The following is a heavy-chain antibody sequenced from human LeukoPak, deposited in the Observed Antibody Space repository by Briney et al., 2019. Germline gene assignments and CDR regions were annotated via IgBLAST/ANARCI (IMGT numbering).Heavy chain of an antibody. CDR2: IIPIFGTA. Sequence: GASVKVSCKASGGTFSSYAISWVRQAPGQGLEWMGGIIPIFGTAYYAQKFQGRVTITTDESTSTAYMELSSLRSEDTAVYYCARERSGSNYYYMDVWGKGTTVTVSS. J-gene: IGHJ6*03. CDR1: GGTFSSYA. D-gene: IGHD6-6*01. V-gene: IGHV1-69*05. CDR3: ARERSGSNYYYMDV.